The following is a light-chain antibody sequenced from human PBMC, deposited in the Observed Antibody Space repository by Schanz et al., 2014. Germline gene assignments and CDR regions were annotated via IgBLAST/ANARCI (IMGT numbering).Light chain of an antibody. Sequence: QSVLTQPPSASGTPGQRVTISCSGSSSNIGSNTVNWYQQLPGTAPKLLIYSNNQRPSGVPDRFSGSKSGTSASLAISGLQSEDEADYYCAAWDDSLYARVFGGGTKVTVL. CDR3: AAWDDSLYARV. CDR2: SNN. CDR1: SSNIGSNT. V-gene: IGLV1-44*01. J-gene: IGLJ3*02.